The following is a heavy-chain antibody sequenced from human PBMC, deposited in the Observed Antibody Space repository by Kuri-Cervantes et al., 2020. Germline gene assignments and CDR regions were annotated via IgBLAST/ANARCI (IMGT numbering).Heavy chain of an antibody. D-gene: IGHD4-17*01. Sequence: ASVKVSCKASGYTFTSYDINWVRQATGQGLEWMGWMNPNSGNTGYAQKFQGRVTITADESTSTAYMELSSLRSEDTAVYYCARVRMTTVTPDDAFDIWGQGTMVTVSS. J-gene: IGHJ3*02. CDR2: MNPNSGNT. CDR3: ARVRMTTVTPDDAFDI. CDR1: GYTFTSYD. V-gene: IGHV1-8*01.